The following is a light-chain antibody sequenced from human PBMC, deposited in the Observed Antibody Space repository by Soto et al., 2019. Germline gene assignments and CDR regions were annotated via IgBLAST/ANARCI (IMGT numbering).Light chain of an antibody. Sequence: QSVLTQPPSASGTPGQRVTISCSGSSSNIGSNTVNWYQQLPGTAPKLLIYSNNQRPSGVPDRFSGSKSGTSASLAISGLQSEDEADYYCATWDDNLNVVLFGGGTKVTVL. J-gene: IGLJ2*01. CDR3: ATWDDNLNVVL. V-gene: IGLV1-44*01. CDR2: SNN. CDR1: SSNIGSNT.